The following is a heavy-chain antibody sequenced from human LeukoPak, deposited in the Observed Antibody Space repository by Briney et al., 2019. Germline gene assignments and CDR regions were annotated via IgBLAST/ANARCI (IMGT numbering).Heavy chain of an antibody. CDR1: GGTFSSYA. CDR3: ARGGKELLWFGELLPATYYYYGMDV. CDR2: NIPIFGTA. V-gene: IGHV1-69*13. Sequence: ASVKVSCKASGGTFSSYAISWVRQAPGQGLEWMGGNIPIFGTANYAQKFQGRVTITADESTSTAYMELSSLRSEDTAVYYCARGGKELLWFGELLPATYYYYGMDVWGQGTTVTVSS. D-gene: IGHD3-10*01. J-gene: IGHJ6*02.